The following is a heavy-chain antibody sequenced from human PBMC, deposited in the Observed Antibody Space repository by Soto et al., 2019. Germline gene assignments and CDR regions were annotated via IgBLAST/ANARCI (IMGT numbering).Heavy chain of an antibody. CDR1: GYTFTGYY. Sequence: ASVKVSCKASGYTFTGYYMHWVRQAPGQGLEWMGWINPNSGGTNYAQKFQGWVTMTRDTSISTAYMELSRLRSDDTAVYYCAREYLPLYYYDSSGSSLNYYYYYGMDVWGQGTTVTVSS. J-gene: IGHJ6*02. D-gene: IGHD3-22*01. CDR2: INPNSGGT. V-gene: IGHV1-2*04. CDR3: AREYLPLYYYDSSGSSLNYYYYYGMDV.